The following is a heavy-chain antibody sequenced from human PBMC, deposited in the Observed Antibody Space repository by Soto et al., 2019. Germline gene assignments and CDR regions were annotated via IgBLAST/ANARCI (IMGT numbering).Heavy chain of an antibody. V-gene: IGHV3-21*01. D-gene: IGHD3-9*01. J-gene: IGHJ6*03. CDR2: ISSSSSYI. CDR3: AKLRYFDWLPGEYYYYYYMDV. CDR1: GFTFSSYS. Sequence: GGSLRLSCAASGFTFSSYSMNWVRQAPGKGLEWVSSISSSSSYIYYADSVKGRFTISRDNAKNSLYLQMNSLRAEDTAVYYYAKLRYFDWLPGEYYYYYYMDVWGKGTTVTVSS.